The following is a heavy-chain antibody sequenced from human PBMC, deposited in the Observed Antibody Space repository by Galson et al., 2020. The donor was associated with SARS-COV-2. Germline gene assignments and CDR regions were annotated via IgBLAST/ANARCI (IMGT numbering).Heavy chain of an antibody. V-gene: IGHV4-34*01. CDR2: INHSGRT. CDR3: ARGSHFTVTNTKQPQDAFDI. J-gene: IGHJ3*02. Sequence: SQTPSLTCAVYGGHFSGHHWRWIRQPPGKGLEWIGEINHSGRTNYHPSLKSRVTISVDTSKNQFSLKRSSVTAADAAVYYCARGSHFTVTNTKQPQDAFDIWGQGTMVTVSS. CDR1: GGHFSGHH. D-gene: IGHD4-17*01.